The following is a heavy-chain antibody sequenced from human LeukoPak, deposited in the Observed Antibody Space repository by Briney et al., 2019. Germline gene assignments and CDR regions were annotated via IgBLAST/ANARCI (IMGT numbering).Heavy chain of an antibody. CDR1: GGSISSYY. Sequence: SETLSLTCTVSGGSISSYYWSWIRQPPGKGLEWIGYIYYSGSTNYNPSLKGRVTISVDTSKNQFSLKLSSVTAADTAVYYCARDRITIQHDAFDNWGQGTKVTVSS. CDR2: IYYSGST. D-gene: IGHD3-9*01. J-gene: IGHJ3*02. CDR3: ARDRITIQHDAFDN. V-gene: IGHV4-59*01.